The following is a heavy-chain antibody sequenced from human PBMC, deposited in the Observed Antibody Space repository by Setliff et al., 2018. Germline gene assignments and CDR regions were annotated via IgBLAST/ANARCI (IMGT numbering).Heavy chain of an antibody. CDR1: GFTFSSYG. CDR2: IRYDGSNK. J-gene: IGHJ6*02. D-gene: IGHD3-16*01. Sequence: GESLKISCAASGFTFSSYGMHWVRQAPGKGLEWVAFIRYDGSNKYYADSVKGRFTISRDNSKNTLYLQMNSLRAEDTAVYYCARDLGAIFRYGLDVWGQGTTVTVSS. CDR3: ARDLGAIFRYGLDV. V-gene: IGHV3-30*02.